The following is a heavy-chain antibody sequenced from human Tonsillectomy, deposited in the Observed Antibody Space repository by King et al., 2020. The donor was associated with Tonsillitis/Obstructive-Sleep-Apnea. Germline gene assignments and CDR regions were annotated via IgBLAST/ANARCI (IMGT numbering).Heavy chain of an antibody. J-gene: IGHJ6*03. CDR3: ARIIAARRENYYYMDV. CDR2: IDWDDDK. D-gene: IGHD6-6*01. CDR1: GFSLSTSAMC. Sequence: TLKESGPALVKPTQTLTLTCTFSGFSLSTSAMCVSWIRQPPGKALEWLARIDWDDDKYYSTSLKTRLTISKDTSKNQVVLTMTNMDPVDTATYYCARIIAARRENYYYMDVWGKGTTVTVSS. V-gene: IGHV2-70*11.